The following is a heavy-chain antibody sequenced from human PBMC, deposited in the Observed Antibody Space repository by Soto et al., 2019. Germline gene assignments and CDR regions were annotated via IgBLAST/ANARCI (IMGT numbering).Heavy chain of an antibody. J-gene: IGHJ4*02. CDR2: MNPNSGNT. V-gene: IGHV1-8*01. CDR1: GYTFTSYD. D-gene: IGHD6-19*01. CDR3: ARVGYSSGWYEVDFDY. Sequence: ASVKVSCKASGYTFTSYDINWVRQATGQGLEWMGWMNPNSGNTGYAQKFQGRVTMTRNTSISTAYMELSSLRSEDTAVYYCARVGYSSGWYEVDFDYWGQGTLVTVSS.